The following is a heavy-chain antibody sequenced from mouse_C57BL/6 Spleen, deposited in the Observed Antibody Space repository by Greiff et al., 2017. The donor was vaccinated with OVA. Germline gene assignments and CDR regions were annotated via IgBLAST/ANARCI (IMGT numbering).Heavy chain of an antibody. CDR1: GYSITSGYY. V-gene: IGHV3-6*01. CDR2: ISYDGSN. Sequence: EVQLVESGPGLVKPSQSLSLTCSVTGYSITSGYYWNWIRQFPGNKLEWMGYISYDGSNNYNPSLKNRISITRDTSKNQFFLKLNSVTTEDTATYYCARVGQDAMDYWGQGTSVTVSS. J-gene: IGHJ4*01. CDR3: ARVGQDAMDY. D-gene: IGHD3-3*01.